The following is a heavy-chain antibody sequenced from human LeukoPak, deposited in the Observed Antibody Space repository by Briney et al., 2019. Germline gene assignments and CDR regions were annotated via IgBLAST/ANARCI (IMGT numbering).Heavy chain of an antibody. CDR1: GGSFSGYH. Sequence: SETPSLTCAEHGGSFSGYHWSGSRQPPGKGLEWIGEINRAGSTNYNPSLESRVNISGDKSKNQLSLKLSSVTAADTAVYYCARGSGFWVRPHLVDWGQGTRVSVSS. J-gene: IGHJ4*02. CDR3: ARGSGFWVRPHLVD. V-gene: IGHV4-34*01. D-gene: IGHD1-26*01. CDR2: INRAGST.